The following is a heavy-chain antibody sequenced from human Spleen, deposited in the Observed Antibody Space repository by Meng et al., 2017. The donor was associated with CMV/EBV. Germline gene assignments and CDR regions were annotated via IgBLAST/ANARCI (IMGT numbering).Heavy chain of an antibody. CDR1: GFTFSTHA. CDR3: ARGRGVTIFGVFDY. J-gene: IGHJ4*02. Sequence: GGSLRLSCAASGFTFSTHAMYWVRQAPGKGLEWVSGINWNGRSTGYADSVKGRFTISRDNAKNSLYLQMTSLRAEDTAVNHCARGRGVTIFGVFDYWGQGILVTVSS. V-gene: IGHV3-20*01. CDR2: INWNGRST. D-gene: IGHD3-3*01.